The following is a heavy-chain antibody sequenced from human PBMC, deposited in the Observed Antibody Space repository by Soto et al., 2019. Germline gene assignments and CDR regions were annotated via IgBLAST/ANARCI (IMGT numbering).Heavy chain of an antibody. CDR2: IFPGDSDT. V-gene: IGHV5-51*01. CDR1: GYRFTRYG. Sequence: GASLKGSWKGSGYRFTRYGIGWVRQMPGKGLEWMGIIFPGDSDTRYSPSFEGQVTISADKSISTAYMQWSSLKASDTAMYYCTRATPSAYGMDVWGQGTTVTVSS. J-gene: IGHJ6*02. CDR3: TRATPSAYGMDV.